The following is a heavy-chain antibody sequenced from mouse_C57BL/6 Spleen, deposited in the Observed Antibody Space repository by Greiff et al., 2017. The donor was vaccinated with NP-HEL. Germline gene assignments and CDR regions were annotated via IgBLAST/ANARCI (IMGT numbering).Heavy chain of an antibody. J-gene: IGHJ4*01. D-gene: IGHD2-1*01. Sequence: DVKLVESEGGLVQPGSSMKLSCTASGFTFSDYYMAWVRQVPEKGLEWVANINYDGSSTYYLDSLKSRFIISRDNAKNILYLQMSSLKSEDTATYYCARVRNYAYSMDYWGQGTSVTVSS. CDR1: GFTFSDYY. CDR2: INYDGSST. CDR3: ARVRNYAYSMDY. V-gene: IGHV5-16*01.